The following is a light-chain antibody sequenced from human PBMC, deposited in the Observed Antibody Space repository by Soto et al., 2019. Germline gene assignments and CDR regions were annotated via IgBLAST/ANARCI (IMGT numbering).Light chain of an antibody. CDR3: SSYTSSTAEV. V-gene: IGLV2-14*01. Sequence: QSVLTQPASVSGSPGQSITISCTGTSSDVGGYNYVSWYQLHPGKAPKLILYEVTNRPSGVSDRFSGSKSGNTASLTISGLQAEDEADYYCSSYTSSTAEVFGNGTKVTVL. CDR1: SSDVGGYNY. CDR2: EVT. J-gene: IGLJ1*01.